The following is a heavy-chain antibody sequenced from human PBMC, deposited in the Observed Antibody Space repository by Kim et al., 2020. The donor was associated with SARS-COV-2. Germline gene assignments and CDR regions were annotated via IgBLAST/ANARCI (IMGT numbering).Heavy chain of an antibody. CDR3: AKATGYDTGWFNDC. J-gene: IGHJ4*02. CDR1: GFAFGSYG. Sequence: GGSLRLSCAASGFAFGSYGMTWVRQVPGKGLEWVSGISGGGARTYYTDSVKGRFIVSRDNSKNTLHLQLNSLRADDTAVYYCAKATGYDTGWFNDCWGQGTLVTVSS. D-gene: IGHD6-19*01. CDR2: ISGGGART. V-gene: IGHV3-23*01.